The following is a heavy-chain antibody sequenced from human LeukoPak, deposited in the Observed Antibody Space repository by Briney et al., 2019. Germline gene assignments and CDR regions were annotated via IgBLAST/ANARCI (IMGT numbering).Heavy chain of an antibody. CDR1: GFTFSSYW. D-gene: IGHD3-3*01. J-gene: IGHJ6*02. CDR2: IKQDGSEK. CDR3: ARVGGITIFGVVTNYYYYYGMDV. V-gene: IGHV3-7*01. Sequence: GGSLRLSCAASGFTFSSYWMSWVRQAPGKGLEWVANIKQDGSEKYYVDSVKGRFTISRDNAKNSLYLQMNSLRAEDAAVYYCARVGGITIFGVVTNYYYYYGMDVWGQGTTVTVSS.